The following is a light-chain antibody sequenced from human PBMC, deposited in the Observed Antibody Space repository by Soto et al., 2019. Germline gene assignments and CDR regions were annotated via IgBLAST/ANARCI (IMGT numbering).Light chain of an antibody. CDR3: SSYTLSSTVV. Sequence: QSALTQPASVSGSPGQSITMSCTGTSSDVGGYNYVSWYQQHPGKVPKLMIYDVSNRPSGVSNRFSGSKSGNTASLTISGLQAEDEADYYCSSYTLSSTVVFGGGTKLTVL. V-gene: IGLV2-14*03. J-gene: IGLJ2*01. CDR2: DVS. CDR1: SSDVGGYNY.